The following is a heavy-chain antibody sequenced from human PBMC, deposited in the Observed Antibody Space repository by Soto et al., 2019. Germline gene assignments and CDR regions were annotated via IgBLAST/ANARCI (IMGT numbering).Heavy chain of an antibody. Sequence: SGGSLRLSCEASGFTFSGYWVSWVRQAPGKGLEWVADIKHDGSVQYYVDSVKGRFTISRDNAKKLLYLQMNGLRAEDTALYYCARAPYSNAWYRFDLWGQGTQVTVSS. CDR3: ARAPYSNAWYRFDL. CDR1: GFTFSGYW. J-gene: IGHJ4*02. D-gene: IGHD4-4*01. V-gene: IGHV3-7*03. CDR2: IKHDGSVQ.